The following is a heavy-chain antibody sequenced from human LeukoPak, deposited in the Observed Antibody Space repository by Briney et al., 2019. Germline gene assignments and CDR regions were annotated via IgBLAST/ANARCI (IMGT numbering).Heavy chain of an antibody. V-gene: IGHV3-66*01. Sequence: PGGSLRLSCAASGFTVSSNYMSWVRQAPGKGLEWVSVIYSGGSTYCADSVKGRFTISRDNSKNTLYLQMNSLRAEDTAVYYCARGKRGGVGLWFGELLDYFDYWGQGTLVTVSS. CDR3: ARGKRGGVGLWFGELLDYFDY. CDR2: IYSGGST. CDR1: GFTVSSNY. J-gene: IGHJ4*02. D-gene: IGHD3-10*01.